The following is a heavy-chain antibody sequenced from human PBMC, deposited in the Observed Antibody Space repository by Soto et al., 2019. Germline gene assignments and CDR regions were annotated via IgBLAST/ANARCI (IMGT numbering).Heavy chain of an antibody. D-gene: IGHD3-3*01. CDR3: AGSSHAIGYYSYYYYGMDV. J-gene: IGHJ6*02. CDR2: IYYSGST. CDR1: GGSIGSYY. V-gene: IGHV4-59*01. Sequence: PSETLSLTCTVSGGSIGSYYWSWIRQPPGKGLEWIGYIYYSGSTNYNPSLKSRVTISVDTSKNQFSLKLSSVTAADTAVYYCAGSSHAIGYYSYYYYGMDVWGQGTTVTVSS.